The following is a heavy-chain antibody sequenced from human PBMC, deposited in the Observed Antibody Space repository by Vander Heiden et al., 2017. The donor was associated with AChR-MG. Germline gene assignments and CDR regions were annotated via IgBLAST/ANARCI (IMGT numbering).Heavy chain of an antibody. D-gene: IGHD6-6*01. CDR1: GFTLRTHW. J-gene: IGHJ4*02. V-gene: IGHV3-7*01. Sequence: EVQLVDSGGDLVQPGGSLRLSCVASGFTLRTHWMSWVRQAPGKGVEWVANIKQDGSEGYYGDSVKGRFIISRDNAKNSLDLQMNSLRVEDTAVYYCARIGSGGSDRPYDYWGQGTLVTVSS. CDR3: ARIGSGGSDRPYDY. CDR2: IKQDGSEG.